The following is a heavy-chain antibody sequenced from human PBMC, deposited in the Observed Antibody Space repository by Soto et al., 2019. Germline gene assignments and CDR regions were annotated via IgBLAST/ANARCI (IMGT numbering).Heavy chain of an antibody. Sequence: QVQLVESEGGVVQPGRSLRLSCAASGFTFSSYAMHWVRQAPGKGLEWVAVISYDGSHKNYGDSVKGRFTISRDHSQNTVYLQMNSLRGEDTAVYYCARDPYGGTSLYFDYWGQGTRVTVSS. V-gene: IGHV3-30*14. CDR1: GFTFSSYA. D-gene: IGHD2-15*01. J-gene: IGHJ4*02. CDR3: ARDPYGGTSLYFDY. CDR2: ISYDGSHK.